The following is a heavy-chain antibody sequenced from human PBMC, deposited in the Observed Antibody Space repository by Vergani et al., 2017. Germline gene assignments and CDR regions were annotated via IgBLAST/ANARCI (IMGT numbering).Heavy chain of an antibody. CDR3: AGHSTVEWLVKLGWIDP. V-gene: IGHV4-39*01. Sequence: QLQLQESGPGLVKPSATLSLTCSVSGASIRSSSYYWGWIRQPPGKGLEWIASIYFSGSTYYNPSLKSRVTTCVDTSKNQFSLKLSSVTAADTAVYFCAGHSTVEWLVKLGWIDPWGQGSLVTVSS. CDR2: IYFSGST. J-gene: IGHJ5*02. CDR1: GASIRSSSYY. D-gene: IGHD6-19*01.